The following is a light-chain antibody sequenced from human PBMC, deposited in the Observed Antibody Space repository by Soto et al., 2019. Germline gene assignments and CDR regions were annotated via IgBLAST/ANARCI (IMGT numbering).Light chain of an antibody. CDR2: GVT. J-gene: IGLJ1*01. CDR3: NSYTTTSTYV. Sequence: QSALTQPASVSGSPGQSITISCTGTSSDVGRYNYVSWYQQHPGKAPKLIIYGVTNRPSGISNRFSGSKSGSTASLTISGLQPEDEVDYYCNSYTTTSTYVFGTGTKVTVL. V-gene: IGLV2-14*01. CDR1: SSDVGRYNY.